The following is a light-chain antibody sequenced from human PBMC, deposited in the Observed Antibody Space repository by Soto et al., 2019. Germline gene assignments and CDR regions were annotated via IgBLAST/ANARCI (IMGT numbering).Light chain of an antibody. CDR1: QGIKNY. J-gene: IGKJ3*01. CDR2: AAS. Sequence: DIQMTQSPSSLSASVGDRVTITCRASQGIKNYLAWYQQRPGKAPNLLIYAASTLQSGVPSRFSGRGSGTHFTLTISSLQAEDVAIYYCQTYNSASFAFGPGTRVDI. V-gene: IGKV1-27*01. CDR3: QTYNSASFA.